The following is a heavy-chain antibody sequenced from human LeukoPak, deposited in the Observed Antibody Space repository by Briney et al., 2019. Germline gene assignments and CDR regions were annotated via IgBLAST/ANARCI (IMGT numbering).Heavy chain of an antibody. Sequence: PGGSLRLSCAASGFTFSSYSMNWVRQAPGKGLEWVSSISSSSNYMYYADSVKGRFTISRDNAKNSLYLQMNSLRDEDTAVYYCARDSYYYDSSGPYYYYYYMDVWGKGTTVTVSS. CDR2: ISSSSNYM. J-gene: IGHJ6*03. V-gene: IGHV3-21*01. CDR1: GFTFSSYS. CDR3: ARDSYYYDSSGPYYYYYYMDV. D-gene: IGHD3-22*01.